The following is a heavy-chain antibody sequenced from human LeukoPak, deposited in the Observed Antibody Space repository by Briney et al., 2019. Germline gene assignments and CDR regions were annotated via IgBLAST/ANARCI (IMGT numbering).Heavy chain of an antibody. Sequence: GASVKVSCKAAGYTFTGYYMHWVRQAPGQGLEWRGWINPNSGGTNYAQKFQGRVTMTRDTSISTAYMELSRLRSDDTAVYYCARDPIAVAGPYFDYWGQGTLVTVSS. CDR3: ARDPIAVAGPYFDY. D-gene: IGHD6-19*01. CDR1: GYTFTGYY. V-gene: IGHV1-2*02. J-gene: IGHJ4*02. CDR2: INPNSGGT.